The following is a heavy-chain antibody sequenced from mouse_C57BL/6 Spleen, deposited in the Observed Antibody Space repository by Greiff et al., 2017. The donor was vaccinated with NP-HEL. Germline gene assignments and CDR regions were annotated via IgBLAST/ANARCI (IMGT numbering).Heavy chain of an antibody. CDR3: ARQRDGFAY. CDR1: GFTFSSYG. V-gene: IGHV5-6*01. CDR2: ISSGGSYP. Sequence: EVKLMESGGDLVKPGGSLKLSCAASGFTFSSYGMSWVRQTPDKRLEWVATISSGGSYPYYPDSVKGRFTISRDNAKNTLYLQMSSLKSEDTAMYYCARQRDGFAYWGQGTLVTVSA. J-gene: IGHJ3*01. D-gene: IGHD3-3*01.